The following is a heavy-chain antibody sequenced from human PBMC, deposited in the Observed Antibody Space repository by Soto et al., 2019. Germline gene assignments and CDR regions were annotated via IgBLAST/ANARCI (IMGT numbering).Heavy chain of an antibody. CDR1: GDSISSGDYY. CDR2: IYYSGNT. CDR3: ARLNGYCVSTGCHGYYGMDV. D-gene: IGHD2-2*03. V-gene: IGHV4-30-4*01. J-gene: IGHJ6*02. Sequence: SETLSLTCTVSGDSISSGDYYWSWIRQPPGKGLEWIGCIYYSGNTYYNPSLKSRFSISADTSMNEFSLRLSSVTAADTAVYYCARLNGYCVSTGCHGYYGMDVWGQGTTVTVSS.